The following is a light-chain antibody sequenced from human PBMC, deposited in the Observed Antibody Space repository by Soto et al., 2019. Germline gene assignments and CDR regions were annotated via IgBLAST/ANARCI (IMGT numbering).Light chain of an antibody. Sequence: IVLTQSPVTLSLSPGEGATLSCRASQSVSGSYLAWYQQKPGQAPRLLIYGASSRATVITDRFSGSGAGTDFTLSISRLAPEDFAVYYCQQYYTSPFTFGHGTKVDI. V-gene: IGKV3-20*01. J-gene: IGKJ3*01. CDR3: QQYYTSPFT. CDR2: GAS. CDR1: QSVSGSY.